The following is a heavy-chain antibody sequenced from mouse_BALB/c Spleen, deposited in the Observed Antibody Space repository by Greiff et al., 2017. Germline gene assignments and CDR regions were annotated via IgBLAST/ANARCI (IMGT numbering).Heavy chain of an antibody. J-gene: IGHJ4*01. CDR3: ARGGNYLYAMDY. V-gene: IGHV3-2*02. CDR1: GYSITSDYA. CDR2: ISYSGST. D-gene: IGHD2-1*01. Sequence: EVKLQESGPGLVKPSQSLSLTCTVTGYSITSDYAWNWIRQFPGNKLEWMGYISYSGSTSYNPSLKSRISITRDTSKNQFFLQLNSVTTEDTATYYCARGGNYLYAMDYWGQGTSVTVSS.